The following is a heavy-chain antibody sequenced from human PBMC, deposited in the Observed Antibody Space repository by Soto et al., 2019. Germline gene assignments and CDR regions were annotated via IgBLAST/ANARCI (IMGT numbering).Heavy chain of an antibody. Sequence: GGSLRLSCAASGFTFSSYGIHWVRQAPGKGLEWVAVISYDGSNKYYADSVKGRFTISRDNSKNTLYLQMNSLRAGDTAVYYCAKDREMAPDYWGQGTLVTVSS. D-gene: IGHD5-12*01. V-gene: IGHV3-30*18. CDR1: GFTFSSYG. CDR2: ISYDGSNK. J-gene: IGHJ4*02. CDR3: AKDREMAPDY.